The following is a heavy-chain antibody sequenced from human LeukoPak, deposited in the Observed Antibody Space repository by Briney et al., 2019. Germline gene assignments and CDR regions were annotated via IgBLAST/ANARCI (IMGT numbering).Heavy chain of an antibody. CDR2: ISAYNGNT. J-gene: IGHJ4*02. D-gene: IGHD2-2*02. CDR3: ATLDRSTPRYTFDY. Sequence: ASVKVSCKASGYTFTSYGISWVRQAPGQGLEWMGWISAYNGNTNYAQKLRGRVTMTTDTSTSTAYMELRSLRSDDTAVYYCATLDRSTPRYTFDYWGQGTLVTVSS. V-gene: IGHV1-18*01. CDR1: GYTFTSYG.